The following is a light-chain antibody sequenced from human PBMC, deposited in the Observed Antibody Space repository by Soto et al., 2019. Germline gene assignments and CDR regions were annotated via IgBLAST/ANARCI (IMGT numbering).Light chain of an antibody. V-gene: IGKV3-15*01. CDR2: GAS. J-gene: IGKJ2*01. Sequence: EIVMTQSPATLSVSPGERATLSCRASQSVSSNFAWYQQKPGQAPRLLIYGASTRATGIPARFSGSGSGTEFTLTISSLQAEDFAVYYCQQYNNWPPYTFGQGPKLEIK. CDR3: QQYNNWPPYT. CDR1: QSVSSN.